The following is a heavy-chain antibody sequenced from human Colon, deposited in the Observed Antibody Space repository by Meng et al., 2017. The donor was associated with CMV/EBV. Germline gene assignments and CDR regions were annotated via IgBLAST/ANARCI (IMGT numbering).Heavy chain of an antibody. Sequence: GGSLRLSCAASGFTFSGSAMHWVRQASGKGLEWVGRIRSKANSYATAYAASVKGRFTISRDDSKNTAYLQMNSLKTEDTAVYYCTRFGRYCSSTSCMDVWGQGTTVTVSS. CDR1: GFTFSGSA. D-gene: IGHD2-2*01. J-gene: IGHJ6*02. V-gene: IGHV3-73*01. CDR3: TRFGRYCSSTSCMDV. CDR2: IRSKANSYAT.